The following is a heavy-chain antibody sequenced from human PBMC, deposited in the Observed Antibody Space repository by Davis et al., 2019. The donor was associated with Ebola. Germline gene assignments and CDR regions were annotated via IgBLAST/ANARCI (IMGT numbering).Heavy chain of an antibody. CDR1: GSTFSGSA. V-gene: IGHV3-73*01. Sequence: PGGSLRLSCAASGSTFSGSAMHWVRQASGKGLEWVGRIRSKANSYATAYAASVKGRFTISRDDSKNTAYLQMNSLKTEDTAVYYCARDRGYGSYNWFDPWGQGTLVTVSS. D-gene: IGHD1-26*01. J-gene: IGHJ5*02. CDR2: IRSKANSYAT. CDR3: ARDRGYGSYNWFDP.